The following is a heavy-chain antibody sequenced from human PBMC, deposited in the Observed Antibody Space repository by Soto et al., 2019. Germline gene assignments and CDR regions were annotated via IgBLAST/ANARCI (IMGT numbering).Heavy chain of an antibody. V-gene: IGHV1-69*01. J-gene: IGHJ6*02. CDR1: GDSFSNYA. Sequence: QVQLVQSGAEVKKPGSSVKVSCRASGDSFSNYAVNWLRQAPGRGLEWMGGLIPVFGTTNYAQKFQGRVTITADESTSTAYMALSSLSSEDTAVYYCARAVRTGFYGMDVWGQGTTVTVSS. CDR3: ARAVRTGFYGMDV. CDR2: LIPVFGTT.